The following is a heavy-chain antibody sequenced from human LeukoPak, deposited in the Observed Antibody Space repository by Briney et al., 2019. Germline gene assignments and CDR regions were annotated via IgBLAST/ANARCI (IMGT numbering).Heavy chain of an antibody. D-gene: IGHD3-10*01. V-gene: IGHV4-34*01. Sequence: SETLSLTCAVYGGSFSGYYWSWIRQPPGKGLEWIGEINHSGSTNYNPSLKSRVTISVDTSKNQFSLKLSSVTAADTAVYYCARHSRRVRGVNDWFDPWGQGTLVTVSS. CDR3: ARHSRRVRGVNDWFDP. J-gene: IGHJ5*02. CDR1: GGSFSGYY. CDR2: INHSGST.